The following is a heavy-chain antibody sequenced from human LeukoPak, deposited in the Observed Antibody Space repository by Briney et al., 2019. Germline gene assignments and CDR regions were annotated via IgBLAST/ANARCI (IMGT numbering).Heavy chain of an antibody. CDR1: GGSISTSNW. J-gene: IGHJ4*02. V-gene: IGHV4-4*02. CDR2: TYHSGST. D-gene: IGHD6-19*01. Sequence: SETLSLTCTVSGGSISTSNWWNWVRQPPGKGLQWIGETYHSGSTNYNPSLKSRVTISLDKSKNLFSLRLTSVTAADTAVYYCVKAAVAVDYWGQGTLVTVSS. CDR3: VKAAVAVDY.